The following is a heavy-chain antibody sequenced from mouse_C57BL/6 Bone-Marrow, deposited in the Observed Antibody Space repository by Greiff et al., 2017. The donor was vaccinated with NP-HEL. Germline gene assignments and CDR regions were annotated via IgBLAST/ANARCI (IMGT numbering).Heavy chain of an antibody. CDR2: INPSNGGT. J-gene: IGHJ4*01. CDR1: GYTFTSYW. V-gene: IGHV1-53*01. CDR3: ASSYYYGSTPYYAMDY. Sequence: QVQLKQPGTELVKPGASVKLSCKASGYTFTSYWMHWVKQRPGQGLEWIGNINPSNGGTNYNEKFKSKATLTVDKSSSTAYMQLSSLTSEDSAVYYCASSYYYGSTPYYAMDYWGQGTSVAVSS. D-gene: IGHD1-1*01.